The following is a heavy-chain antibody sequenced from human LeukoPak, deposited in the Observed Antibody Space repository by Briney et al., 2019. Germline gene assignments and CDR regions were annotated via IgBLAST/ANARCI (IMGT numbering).Heavy chain of an antibody. D-gene: IGHD3-3*01. CDR1: GYSFTSYW. V-gene: IGHV5-51*01. J-gene: IGHJ6*03. Sequence: GESLKISCKGSGYSFTSYWIGWVRQMPGKGLEWMGIIYPGDSDTRYSPSFQGQVTISADKSISTAYLQWSSLKASDTAMYYCARRYDFWSGKSLYYYYMDVWGKGTTVTVSS. CDR2: IYPGDSDT. CDR3: ARRYDFWSGKSLYYYYMDV.